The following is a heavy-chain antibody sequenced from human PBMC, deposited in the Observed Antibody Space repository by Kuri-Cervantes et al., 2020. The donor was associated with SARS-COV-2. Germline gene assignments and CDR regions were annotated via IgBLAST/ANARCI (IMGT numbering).Heavy chain of an antibody. CDR2: IYYSGST. CDR1: GGSISSYY. V-gene: IGHV4-59*01. CDR3: AHLEGYYDSSGYYDY. J-gene: IGHJ4*02. Sequence: SETLSLTCTVSGGSISSYYWSWIRQPPGKGLEWIGYIYYSGSTNYNPSLKSRVTISVDTSKNQFSLKLSSVTAAETAVYYCAHLEGYYDSSGYYDYWGQGTLVTVSS. D-gene: IGHD3-22*01.